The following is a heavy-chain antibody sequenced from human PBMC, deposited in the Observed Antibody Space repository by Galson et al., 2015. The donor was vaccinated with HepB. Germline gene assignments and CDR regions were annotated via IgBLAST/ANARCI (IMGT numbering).Heavy chain of an antibody. CDR1: GGSVSSYY. Sequence: SETLSLTCTVSGGSVSSYYWSWIRQPPGKGLEWIGYISYSGSTNYNPSLESRVTISVDTSKNQFSLRLSSVSAADTAVYFCARVSAAAGVIDYWGQGTLVTVSS. CDR3: ARVSAAAGVIDY. CDR2: ISYSGST. D-gene: IGHD6-13*01. V-gene: IGHV4-59*02. J-gene: IGHJ4*02.